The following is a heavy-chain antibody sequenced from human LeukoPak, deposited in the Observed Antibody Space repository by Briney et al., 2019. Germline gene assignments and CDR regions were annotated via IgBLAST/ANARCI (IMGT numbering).Heavy chain of an antibody. CDR1: GGSISSYC. V-gene: IGHV4-59*12. CDR3: ARDSASSTSLDY. D-gene: IGHD2-2*01. CDR2: IYYSGST. J-gene: IGHJ4*02. Sequence: SETLSLTCTVSGGSISSYCWSWIRQPPGKGLEWIGYIYYSGSTNYNPSLRSRVTISVDRSKNQFSLKLSSVTAADTAVYYCARDSASSTSLDYWGQGTLVTVSS.